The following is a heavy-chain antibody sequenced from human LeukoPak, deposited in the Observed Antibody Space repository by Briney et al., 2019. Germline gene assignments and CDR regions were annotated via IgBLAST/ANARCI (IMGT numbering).Heavy chain of an antibody. V-gene: IGHV1-18*01. J-gene: IGHJ4*02. CDR2: ISAYNGNT. CDR1: GGTFSSYA. Sequence: ASVKVSCKASGGTFSSYAISWLRQAPGQGLEWRGWISAYNGNTNYAQRLQGRVTITTDTHTSTAYMELTSLRSDDTAVDYCARDSLGSMEYWGQGTLVTVSS. D-gene: IGHD3-16*01. CDR3: ARDSLGSMEY.